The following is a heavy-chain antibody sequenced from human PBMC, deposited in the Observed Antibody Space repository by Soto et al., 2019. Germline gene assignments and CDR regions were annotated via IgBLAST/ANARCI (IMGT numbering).Heavy chain of an antibody. V-gene: IGHV4-39*01. Sequence: QLQLQESGPGLVKSSETLSLTCSVSGGSISSSSHYWGWIRQPPGKGLEWSGNIFYSGSTYYNPSLKNRATISVDTSKIQFSLKLSSVTAADTAVYSCARRASYDILTGYYHFDYWGQGTLVTVSS. CDR1: GGSISSSSHY. CDR3: ARRASYDILTGYYHFDY. J-gene: IGHJ4*02. CDR2: IFYSGST. D-gene: IGHD3-9*01.